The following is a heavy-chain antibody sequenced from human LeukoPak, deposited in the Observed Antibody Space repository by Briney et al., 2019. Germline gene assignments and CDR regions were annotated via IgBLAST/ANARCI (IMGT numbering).Heavy chain of an antibody. CDR3: ARDLSSGSST. CDR2: IYYSGST. D-gene: IGHD6-19*01. CDR1: GGSISSYY. Sequence: SETLSLTCTVSGGSISSYYWSWIRQPPGKGLEWIGYIYYSGSTNYNPSLKSRVTISVDASKNQFSLKLSSVPAADTAVYYCARDLSSGSSTWGQGTLVTVSS. J-gene: IGHJ5*02. V-gene: IGHV4-59*01.